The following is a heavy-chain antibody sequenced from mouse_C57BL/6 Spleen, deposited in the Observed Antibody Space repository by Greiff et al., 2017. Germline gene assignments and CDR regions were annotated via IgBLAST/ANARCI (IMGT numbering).Heavy chain of an antibody. Sequence: VQLQQSGPELVKPGASVTISCKASGYAFSSSWMNWVKQRPGKGLEWIGRIYPGDGDTNYNGKFKGKATLTADKSSSTAYMQLSSLTSEDSAVYFCARKGAMDYWGQGTSVTVSS. D-gene: IGHD3-3*01. CDR3: ARKGAMDY. V-gene: IGHV1-82*01. CDR2: IYPGDGDT. CDR1: GYAFSSSW. J-gene: IGHJ4*01.